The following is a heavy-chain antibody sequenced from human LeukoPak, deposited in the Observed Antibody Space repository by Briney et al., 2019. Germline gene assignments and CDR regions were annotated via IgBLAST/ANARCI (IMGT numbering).Heavy chain of an antibody. CDR3: AKGHSSGWHTYFDC. V-gene: IGHV3-23*01. Sequence: GGSLRLSCAASGSTLSNYAMGWVRQAPGEGLEWVSTLSSSGGATYYADSVKGRFTISRDNSRNTLFLQMNSLRAEDTALYFCAKGHSSGWHTYFDCWGQGTLVTVSS. CDR2: LSSSGGAT. CDR1: GSTLSNYA. J-gene: IGHJ4*02. D-gene: IGHD6-19*01.